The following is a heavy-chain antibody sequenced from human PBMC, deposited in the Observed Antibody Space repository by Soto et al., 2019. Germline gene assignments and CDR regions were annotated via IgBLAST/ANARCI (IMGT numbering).Heavy chain of an antibody. D-gene: IGHD2-21*01. Sequence: SETLSLTCAVYGGSFIAYYWSWIRQPPGRGLEWIGEIIHSGSTNYNPSLKSRVTISVDTSKNQVSLKLSTVTAADTAVYYCAGGMVKRRAFDIWGQGTMVTVSS. CDR2: IIHSGST. V-gene: IGHV4-34*12. J-gene: IGHJ3*02. CDR1: GGSFIAYY. CDR3: AGGMVKRRAFDI.